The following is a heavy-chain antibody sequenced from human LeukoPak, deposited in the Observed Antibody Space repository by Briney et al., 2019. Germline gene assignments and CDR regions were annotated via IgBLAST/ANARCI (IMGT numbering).Heavy chain of an antibody. CDR3: AREGYYGSGSPPSLYFDY. D-gene: IGHD3-10*01. V-gene: IGHV3-7*01. J-gene: IGHJ4*02. Sequence: GGSLRLSCVVSGFTFRAYWMTWVRQAPGKGLEWVANINGAGSEKYYVDSVKGRFTISRDNSRSTLYLQIDSLRPEDTAIYYCAREGYYGSGSPPSLYFDYWGQGTLVTVSS. CDR1: GFTFRAYW. CDR2: INGAGSEK.